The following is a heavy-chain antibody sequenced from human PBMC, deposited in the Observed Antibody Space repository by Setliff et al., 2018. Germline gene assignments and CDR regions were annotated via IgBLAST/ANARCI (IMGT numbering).Heavy chain of an antibody. CDR2: IYYSGST. J-gene: IGHJ4*02. D-gene: IGHD3-3*01. CDR1: GGSISSSSYY. V-gene: IGHV4-39*07. CDR3: ARRETYYKFWSGYYAY. Sequence: PSETLSLTCTVSGGSISSSSYYWGWIRQPPGKGLEWIGSIYYSGSTYYNPSLKSRVTISVGTSKNQFSLKLSSVTAADTAVYYCARRETYYKFWSGYYAYWGQGTLVTVSS.